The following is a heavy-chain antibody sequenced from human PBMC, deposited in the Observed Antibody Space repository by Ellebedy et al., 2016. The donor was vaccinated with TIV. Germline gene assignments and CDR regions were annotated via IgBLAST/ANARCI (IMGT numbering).Heavy chain of an antibody. CDR2: ITGAGDTT. Sequence: PGGSLRLSCAGPGFTFSTYAMSWVRQVPGEGLEWVSVITGAGDTTFYAASVKGRFIISRDNSKNTHYLQMNGLRAEDTAAYYCAKVPLEPPPYYYYGLDVWGQGTTVTVSS. D-gene: IGHD1-14*01. CDR3: AKVPLEPPPYYYYGLDV. V-gene: IGHV3-23*01. J-gene: IGHJ6*02. CDR1: GFTFSTYA.